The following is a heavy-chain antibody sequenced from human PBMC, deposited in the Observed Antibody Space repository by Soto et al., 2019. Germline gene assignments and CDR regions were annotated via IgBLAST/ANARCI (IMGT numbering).Heavy chain of an antibody. D-gene: IGHD3-9*01. J-gene: IGHJ4*02. Sequence: QLQLQESGPGLVNPSETLSLTCTVSGGSISSSSYYWGWIRQPPGKGLEWIGSIYYSGSTYYNPSLKSRVTISVDRSKNQFSRKLSSVTAADTAVYYCARQYDILTGYSGIDYWGQGTLVTVSS. CDR3: ARQYDILTGYSGIDY. CDR1: GGSISSSSYY. CDR2: IYYSGST. V-gene: IGHV4-39*01.